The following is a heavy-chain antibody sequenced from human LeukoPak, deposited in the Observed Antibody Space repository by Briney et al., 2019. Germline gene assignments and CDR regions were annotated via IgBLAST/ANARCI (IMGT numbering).Heavy chain of an antibody. V-gene: IGHV1-2*06. J-gene: IGHJ6*03. D-gene: IGHD2-2*01. CDR3: ARVAKVVPAARAQPHYYYYMDV. Sequence: ASVKVSCKASGYTFTGYYMHWVRQAPGQGLEWMGRINPNSSGTNYAQKFQGRVTMTRDTSISTAYMELSRLRSDDTAVYYCARVAKVVPAARAQPHYYYYMDVWGKGTTVTVSS. CDR2: INPNSSGT. CDR1: GYTFTGYY.